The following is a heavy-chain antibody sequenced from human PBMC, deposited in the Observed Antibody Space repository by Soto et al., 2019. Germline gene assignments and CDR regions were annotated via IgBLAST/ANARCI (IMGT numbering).Heavy chain of an antibody. J-gene: IGHJ3*02. D-gene: IGHD3-22*01. CDR3: ARDRYYDSSGYYSWDAFDI. V-gene: IGHV3-48*02. Sequence: EVQLVESGGGLVQPGGSLRLSCAASGFTFSSYSMNWVRQAPGKGLEWVSYISSSSSTIYYADSVKGRFTISRENANNSLYLQMNSLRDEDTAVYYCARDRYYDSSGYYSWDAFDIWGQGTMVTVSS. CDR2: ISSSSSTI. CDR1: GFTFSSYS.